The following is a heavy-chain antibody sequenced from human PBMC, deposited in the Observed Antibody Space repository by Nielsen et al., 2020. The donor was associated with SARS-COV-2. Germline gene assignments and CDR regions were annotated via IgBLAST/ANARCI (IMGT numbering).Heavy chain of an antibody. CDR1: GFTFSSYS. Sequence: GESLKISCAASGFTFSSYSMNWVRQAPGKGLEWVSSISSSSSYIYYADSVKGRFTISRDNAKNSLYLQMNSLRAEDTAVYYCARDRPWIQLWLGRYYYYYGMDVWGQGTTVTVSS. D-gene: IGHD5-18*01. CDR2: ISSSSSYI. CDR3: ARDRPWIQLWLGRYYYYYGMDV. V-gene: IGHV3-21*01. J-gene: IGHJ6*02.